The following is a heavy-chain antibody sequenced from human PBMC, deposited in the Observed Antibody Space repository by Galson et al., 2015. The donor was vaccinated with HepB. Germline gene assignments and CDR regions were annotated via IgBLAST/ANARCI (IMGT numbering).Heavy chain of an antibody. V-gene: IGHV1-58*01. CDR3: AADFYGDARIPDL. CDR2: IVVGSGNT. Sequence: SVKVSCKASGFTFTSSAVQWVRQARGQRLEWIGWIVVGSGNTNYAQKFQERVTITRDMSTSTAYMELSSLRSEDTAVYYCAADFYGDARIPDLWGRGTLVTVSS. J-gene: IGHJ2*01. CDR1: GFTFTSSA. D-gene: IGHD4-17*01.